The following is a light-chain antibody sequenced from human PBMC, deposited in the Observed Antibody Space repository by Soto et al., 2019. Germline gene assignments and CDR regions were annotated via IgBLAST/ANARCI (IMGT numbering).Light chain of an antibody. J-gene: IGKJ1*01. V-gene: IGKV1-5*03. CDR1: QSIGSW. CDR2: KSS. CDR3: QQYSTYART. Sequence: DIQMTQSPSILSASVGDRVTITCRASQSIGSWLAWYQHKPGKAPKLLIYKSSSLESGVPLRFSGSGSGTEFTLTISSLQRDDFATYYCQQYSTYARTFGQGTKVETK.